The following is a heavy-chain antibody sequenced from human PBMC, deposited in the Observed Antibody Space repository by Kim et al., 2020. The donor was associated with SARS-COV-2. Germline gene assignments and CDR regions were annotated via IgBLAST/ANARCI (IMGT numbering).Heavy chain of an antibody. Sequence: TYHTDSVKDQFTISRDNSKSTQYLQMNSLGAEDTAVYCCAKLSRGGYFDYWGQGTLVTVSS. CDR2: T. D-gene: IGHD3-10*01. J-gene: IGHJ4*02. V-gene: IGHV3-53*01. CDR3: AKLSRGGYFDY.